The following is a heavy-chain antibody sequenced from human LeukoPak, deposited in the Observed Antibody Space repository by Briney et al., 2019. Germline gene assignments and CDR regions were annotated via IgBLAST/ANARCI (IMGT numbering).Heavy chain of an antibody. D-gene: IGHD6-13*01. CDR3: ARDDVHSSWHTFDY. CDR1: GFTFSSYA. J-gene: IGHJ4*02. Sequence: PGRSLRLSCAASGFTFSSYAMHWVRQAPGKGLEWVAVISYDGSNKYYADSVKGRFTISRDNSKNTLYLQMSSLRAEDTAVYYCARDDVHSSWHTFDYWGQGTLVTVSS. CDR2: ISYDGSNK. V-gene: IGHV3-30*04.